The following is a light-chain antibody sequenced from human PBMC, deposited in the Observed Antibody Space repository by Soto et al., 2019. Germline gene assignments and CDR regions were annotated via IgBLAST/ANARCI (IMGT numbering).Light chain of an antibody. CDR3: QQYNSYSRS. CDR1: QGISTY. J-gene: IGKJ4*01. CDR2: DAS. Sequence: DIQMTQSPSSLSASVGDRVTITCRASQGISTYLNWYQQKPGKAPKLLIYDASSLQSGVPSRFRGSTSGTEFTLTISSLQPDDFATYYCQQYNSYSRSFGGGTKVDNK. V-gene: IGKV1-5*01.